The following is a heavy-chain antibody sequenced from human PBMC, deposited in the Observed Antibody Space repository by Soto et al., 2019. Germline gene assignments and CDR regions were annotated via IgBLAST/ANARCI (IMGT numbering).Heavy chain of an antibody. Sequence: PSETLSLTCAVYGGFFSGYFWSWVRQAPGKGLEWVSAISGSGGGTYYADSVKGRFTISRDNSRNTLYLQMNSLRAEDTAVYYCAKPLVHWGQGTLVTVSS. CDR3: AKPLVH. J-gene: IGHJ4*02. V-gene: IGHV3-23*01. CDR2: ISGSGGGT. D-gene: IGHD6-13*01. CDR1: GGFFSGYF.